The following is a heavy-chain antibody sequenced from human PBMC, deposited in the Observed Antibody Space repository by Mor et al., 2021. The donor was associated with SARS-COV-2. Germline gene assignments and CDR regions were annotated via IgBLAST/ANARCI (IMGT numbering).Heavy chain of an antibody. CDR2: INHRGST. CDR3: ARGGFSSGWYGAFDI. J-gene: IGHJ3*02. Sequence: KGLECIGEINHRGSTNYNPSLKSRITLSVDTSKNHFSLNLSSVTAADTALYYCARGGFSSGWYGAFDIWGLGTMVTVSS. D-gene: IGHD6-19*01. V-gene: IGHV4-34*01.